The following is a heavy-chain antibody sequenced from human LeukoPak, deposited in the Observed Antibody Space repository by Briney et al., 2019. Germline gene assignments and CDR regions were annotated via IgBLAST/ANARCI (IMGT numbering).Heavy chain of an antibody. D-gene: IGHD1-14*01. CDR3: TKEGLTPFDY. CDR2: INWNSGTV. J-gene: IGHJ4*02. V-gene: IGHV3-9*01. CDR1: GFIFADVA. Sequence: GGSLRLSCAGSGFIFADVAMHWVRQVPGKGLEWVSGINWNSGTVGYADSVKGRFTISRDNVKNSLYLQMNSLKFDDTAFYYCTKEGLTPFDYWGQGTLVTVSS.